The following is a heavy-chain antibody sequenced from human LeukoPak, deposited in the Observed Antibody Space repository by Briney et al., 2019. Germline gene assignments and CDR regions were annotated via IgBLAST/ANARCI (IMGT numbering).Heavy chain of an antibody. CDR1: GFTFSSYG. CDR3: AKSRNYGSGSYLDC. Sequence: GRSLRLSCAASGFTFSSYGMHWVRQAPGKGLEWVAVIWYDGSNKYYADSVKGRFTISRDNSKNTLYLQMNSLRTEDTSLYYCAKSRNYGSGSYLDCWGPGTLVTVSS. J-gene: IGHJ4*02. D-gene: IGHD3-10*01. V-gene: IGHV3-33*06. CDR2: IWYDGSNK.